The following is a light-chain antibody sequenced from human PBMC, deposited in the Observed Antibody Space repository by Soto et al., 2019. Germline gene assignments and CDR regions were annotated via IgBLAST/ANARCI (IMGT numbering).Light chain of an antibody. CDR2: ANS. CDR3: QSYDRSLSGVV. V-gene: IGLV1-40*01. CDR1: SSNIGAGYD. Sequence: QPVLTQPPSVSGAPGQRVTISCTGSSSNIGAGYDVHWYQQLPGTAPKLLIYANSNRPSGVPDRISGSKSGTSASLAITGLQAEDEADYYCQSYDRSLSGVVFGGGTKLTVL. J-gene: IGLJ2*01.